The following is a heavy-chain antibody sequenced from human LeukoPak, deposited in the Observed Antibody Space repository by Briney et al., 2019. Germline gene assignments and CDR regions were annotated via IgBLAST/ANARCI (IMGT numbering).Heavy chain of an antibody. CDR2: INPNSGGT. V-gene: IGHV1-2*02. D-gene: IGHD3-22*01. CDR1: GYTFTGYY. CDR3: AREWLGLYHYMDV. J-gene: IGHJ6*03. Sequence: GASVKVSCKASGYTFTGYYMHWVRQAPGQGLEWMGWINPNSGGTNYAQKFQGRVTMTRDTSISTAYMELSRLRSDDTAVYYCAREWLGLYHYMDVWGKGTTVTVSS.